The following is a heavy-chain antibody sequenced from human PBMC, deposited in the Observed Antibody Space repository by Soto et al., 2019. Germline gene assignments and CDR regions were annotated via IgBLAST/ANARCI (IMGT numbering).Heavy chain of an antibody. Sequence: QVQLQESGPGLVKPSQTLSLTCTVSGGSISSGDYYWTWIRQHPGKGLEWIGYIYDSRSTYYNPSLKSRLTISVDTSKNQFSLKLSSVSAADTAVYYCARERTDATGVFVMDVWGQGTMVTVSS. D-gene: IGHD2-15*01. V-gene: IGHV4-31*03. CDR1: GGSISSGDYY. CDR2: IYDSRST. J-gene: IGHJ6*02. CDR3: ARERTDATGVFVMDV.